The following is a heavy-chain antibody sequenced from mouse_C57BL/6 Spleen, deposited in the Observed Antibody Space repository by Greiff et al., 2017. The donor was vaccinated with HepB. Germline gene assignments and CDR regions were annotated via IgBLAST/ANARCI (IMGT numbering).Heavy chain of an antibody. J-gene: IGHJ4*01. V-gene: IGHV1-26*01. CDR2: INPNNGGT. CDR3: ARAGITTVEPYYAMDY. Sequence: EVQLQQSGPELVKPGASVKISCKASGYTFTDYYMNWVKQSHGKSLEWIGDINPNNGGTSYNQKLKGKATLTVDKSSSTAYMERRSLTSEESAVYYCARAGITTVEPYYAMDYWGQGTSVTVTS. CDR1: GYTFTDYY. D-gene: IGHD1-1*01.